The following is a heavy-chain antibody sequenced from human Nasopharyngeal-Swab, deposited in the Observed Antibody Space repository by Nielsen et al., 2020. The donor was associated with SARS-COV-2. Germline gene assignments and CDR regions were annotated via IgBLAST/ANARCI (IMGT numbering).Heavy chain of an antibody. CDR1: GYTFTSYD. CDR3: ATDVVGNNYYYYGMDV. D-gene: IGHD1-26*01. CDR2: MNPHSGNT. J-gene: IGHJ6*02. V-gene: IGHV1-8*01. Sequence: ASVKLSCKASGYTFTSYDINCVRQATGQGLEWMGWMNPHSGNTGYAQKFQGRVTMTRNTSISTAYMELSSLRSEDTAVYYCATDVVGNNYYYYGMDVWGQGTTVTVSS.